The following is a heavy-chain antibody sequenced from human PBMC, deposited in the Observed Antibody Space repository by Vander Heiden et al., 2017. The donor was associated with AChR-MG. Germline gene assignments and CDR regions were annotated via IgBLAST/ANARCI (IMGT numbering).Heavy chain of an antibody. J-gene: IGHJ4*02. CDR3: AKDRGVAVAGGRYDY. V-gene: IGHV3-23*01. D-gene: IGHD6-19*01. Sequence: EVQLLESGGGLVQLGGSLRLSCVASRFTFSNYAMTWVRQAPGKGLEWVSGISGSGVSTYYAESVKGRFTISRDNSKNTLSLQMNSLRAEDTALYYCAKDRGVAVAGGRYDYWGQGTLVTVSS. CDR1: RFTFSNYA. CDR2: ISGSGVST.